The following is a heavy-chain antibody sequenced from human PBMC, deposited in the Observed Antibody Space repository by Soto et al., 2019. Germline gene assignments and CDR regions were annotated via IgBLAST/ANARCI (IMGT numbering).Heavy chain of an antibody. D-gene: IGHD5-12*01. CDR2: VSYDGIDE. J-gene: IGHJ4*02. CDR3: ANDLRGMATNTPDY. CDR1: GFTFTRFG. V-gene: IGHV3-30*18. Sequence: GGSLRLACAASGFTFTRFGIHWVRQAPGKGLEWVAVVSYDGIDENYADSVKGRFSISRDNSKNTVYLQMNSLRGEDTAVYYCANDLRGMATNTPDYWGQGT.